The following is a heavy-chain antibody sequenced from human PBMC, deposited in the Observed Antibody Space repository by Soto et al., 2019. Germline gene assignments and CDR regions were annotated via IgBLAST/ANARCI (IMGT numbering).Heavy chain of an antibody. Sequence: SVKVSCKASGGTFSSYAISWVRQAPGQGLEWMGGIIPIFGTANYAQKFQGRVTITADESTSTAYMELSSLRSEDTAVYYCARYYYDSSGYFYYFDYWGQGTLVTVSS. D-gene: IGHD3-22*01. CDR3: ARYYYDSSGYFYYFDY. CDR1: GGTFSSYA. V-gene: IGHV1-69*13. J-gene: IGHJ4*02. CDR2: IIPIFGTA.